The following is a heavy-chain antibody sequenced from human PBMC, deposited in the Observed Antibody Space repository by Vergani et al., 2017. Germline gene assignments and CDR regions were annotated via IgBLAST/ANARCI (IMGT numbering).Heavy chain of an antibody. D-gene: IGHD2-2*01. CDR1: GFTFSSHA. V-gene: IGHV3-23*01. CDR2: ISGSGGST. J-gene: IGHJ1*01. CDR3: ANGLGYCSSTSCYHAEYFQH. Sequence: EVQLLESGGGLVQPGGSLRLSCAASGFTFSSHAMSWVRQAPGKGLEWVSAISGSGGSTYYADSVKGRFTISRDNSKNTLYLQMNSLRAEDTAVYYCANGLGYCSSTSCYHAEYFQHWGQGTLVTVSS.